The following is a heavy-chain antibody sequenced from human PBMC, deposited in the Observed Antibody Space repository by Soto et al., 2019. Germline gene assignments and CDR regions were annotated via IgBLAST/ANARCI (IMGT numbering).Heavy chain of an antibody. Sequence: GASVKVSCKASGYTFTSYAMHWVRQAPGQRLEWMGWINAGNGNTKYSQKFQGRVTITRDTSASTAYMELSSLRSEDTAVYYCARIAAAGIVYNWFDPWGQGTLVTVSS. CDR3: ARIAAAGIVYNWFDP. J-gene: IGHJ5*02. V-gene: IGHV1-3*01. CDR1: GYTFTSYA. CDR2: INAGNGNT. D-gene: IGHD6-13*01.